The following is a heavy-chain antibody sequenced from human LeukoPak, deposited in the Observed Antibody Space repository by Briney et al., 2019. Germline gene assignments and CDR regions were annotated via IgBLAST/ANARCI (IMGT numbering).Heavy chain of an antibody. Sequence: GGSLRLSCAASGFTFSSYAMHWVRQAPGKGLEGVAVISYDGSNKYYADSVKGRFTISRDNSKNTLYLQMNSLRAEDTAVYYCARARKIRGYSYGLSDYWGQGTLVTVSS. D-gene: IGHD5-18*01. V-gene: IGHV3-30-3*01. CDR3: ARARKIRGYSYGLSDY. CDR2: ISYDGSNK. CDR1: GFTFSSYA. J-gene: IGHJ4*02.